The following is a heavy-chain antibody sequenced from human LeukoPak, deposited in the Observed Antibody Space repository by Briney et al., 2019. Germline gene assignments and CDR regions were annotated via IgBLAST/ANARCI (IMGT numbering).Heavy chain of an antibody. J-gene: IGHJ6*02. V-gene: IGHV1-69*04. CDR1: GGTFSSYA. Sequence: SVKVSCKAPGGTFSSYAISWVRQAPGQGLERMGRIIPILGIANYAQKFQGRVTITADKSTSTAYMELSSLRSEDTAVYYCARAYSNKLYYYYGMDVWGQGTTVTVSS. CDR2: IIPILGIA. CDR3: ARAYSNKLYYYYGMDV. D-gene: IGHD4-11*01.